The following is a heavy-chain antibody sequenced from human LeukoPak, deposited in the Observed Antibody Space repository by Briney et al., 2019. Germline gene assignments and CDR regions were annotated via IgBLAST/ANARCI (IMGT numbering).Heavy chain of an antibody. CDR2: VNPNSGDT. Sequence: ASVKVSCKTSGYSFNIYEINWVRQATGQGLEWMGWVNPNSGDTDYAQKFQGRLTMTWNTSISTAYMELSGLRLEDTAVYYCSRGPRFDPWGQGTQVTVSS. J-gene: IGHJ5*02. CDR1: GYSFNIYE. V-gene: IGHV1-8*01. CDR3: SRGPRFDP.